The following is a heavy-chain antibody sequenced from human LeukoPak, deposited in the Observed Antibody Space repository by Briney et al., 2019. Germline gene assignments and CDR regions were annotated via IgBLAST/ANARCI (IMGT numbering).Heavy chain of an antibody. CDR3: ARDFTVGTDV. J-gene: IGHJ6*04. D-gene: IGHD1-26*01. CDR1: GYTFTSYY. V-gene: IGHV1-46*01. Sequence: ASVKVSCKASGYTFTSYYMHWVRQAPGQGLEWMGIINPSGGSTSYAQKFQGRVTMTRDTSTSTVYMELSGLKSEDTAVYYCARDFTVGTDVWGKGTTVTVSS. CDR2: INPSGGST.